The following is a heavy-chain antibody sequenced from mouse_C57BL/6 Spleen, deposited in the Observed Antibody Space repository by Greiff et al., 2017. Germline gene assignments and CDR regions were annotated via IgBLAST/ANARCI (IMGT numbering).Heavy chain of an antibody. V-gene: IGHV1-55*01. D-gene: IGHD1-1*01. CDR1: GYTFTSYW. Sequence: QVQLQQPGAELVKPGASVKMSCKASGYTFTSYWITWVMQRPGQGLEWIGDIYPGSGSTNYNEKFKSKATLTVDTSSSTAYMQLSSLTSEDSAVYYCARGWDYGSSSRFAYWGQGTLVTVSA. CDR3: ARGWDYGSSSRFAY. CDR2: IYPGSGST. J-gene: IGHJ3*01.